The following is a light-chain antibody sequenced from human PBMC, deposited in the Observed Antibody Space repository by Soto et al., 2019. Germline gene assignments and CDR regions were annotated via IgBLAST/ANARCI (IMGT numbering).Light chain of an antibody. J-gene: IGKJ4*01. CDR2: AAS. Sequence: DIQMTQSPSSLSASVGDRVTITCRASQGISSYLAWYQQKPGKAPKLLIYAASTLQSGVPSRFSGSGSGTDFTLTISSLQPEDFATYSCQQSYSTRLTFGGGTKVDIK. V-gene: IGKV1-39*01. CDR1: QGISSY. CDR3: QQSYSTRLT.